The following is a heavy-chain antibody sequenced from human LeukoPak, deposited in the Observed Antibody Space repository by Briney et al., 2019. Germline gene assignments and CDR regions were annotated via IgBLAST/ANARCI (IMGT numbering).Heavy chain of an antibody. V-gene: IGHV1-2*02. CDR2: FNPISGGA. CDR1: GYTFTGYY. J-gene: IGHJ4*02. Sequence: GSSVKVSCKASGYTFTGYYMHWGRQSPGQGLGWMGWFNPISGGANSAQKFQGRVTLTRDTTISTAYMELNSLTSDDTAVYYCARALKYCSGSKCYAPFVFHFWGQGTMVTVSS. D-gene: IGHD2-15*01. CDR3: ARALKYCSGSKCYAPFVFHF.